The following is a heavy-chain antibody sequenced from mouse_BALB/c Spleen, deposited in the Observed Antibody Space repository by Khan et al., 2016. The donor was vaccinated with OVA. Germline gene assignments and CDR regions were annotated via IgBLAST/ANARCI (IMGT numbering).Heavy chain of an antibody. Sequence: QVQLQQSGAELVRPGVSVKISCKGSGYTFTDYAMHWVKQSHAKSLEWIGVISPYYGDANYNQKFKGKAKMTVDKSSSTAYMELARLTSEDSAIYYCARSHSGFAYWGQGTLVTVS. CDR1: GYTFTDYA. CDR3: ARSHSGFAY. V-gene: IGHV1S137*01. J-gene: IGHJ3*01. CDR2: ISPYYGDA.